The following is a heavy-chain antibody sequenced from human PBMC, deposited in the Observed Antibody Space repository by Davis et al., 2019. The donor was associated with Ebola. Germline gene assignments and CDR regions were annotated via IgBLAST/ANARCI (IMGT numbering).Heavy chain of an antibody. CDR2: MNPNSGNT. V-gene: IGHV1-8*01. D-gene: IGHD2-2*01. CDR3: ASGYCSSTSCTDDAFDI. Sequence: ASVKVSCKASGYTFTSYDIHWVRQAPGQGLEWMGWMNPNSGNTGYAPKFQDRVTMIRNTSISTAYMEVSSLRSEDTAVYYCASGYCSSTSCTDDAFDIWGQGTMVTVSS. J-gene: IGHJ3*02. CDR1: GYTFTSYD.